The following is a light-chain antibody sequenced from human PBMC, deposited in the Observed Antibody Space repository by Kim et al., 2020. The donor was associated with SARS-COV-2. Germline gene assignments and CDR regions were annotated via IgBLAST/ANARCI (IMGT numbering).Light chain of an antibody. CDR1: QGISSY. CDR2: AAS. Sequence: AIRMTQSPSSLSASSGDRVNITCRASQGISSYLAWYQQKPGKAPKLLIYAASTLQSGVPSRFSGSGSGTDFTLTISCLQSEDFAIYYCQQYYTYPITFGQGTRLEIK. CDR3: QQYYTYPIT. V-gene: IGKV1-8*01. J-gene: IGKJ5*01.